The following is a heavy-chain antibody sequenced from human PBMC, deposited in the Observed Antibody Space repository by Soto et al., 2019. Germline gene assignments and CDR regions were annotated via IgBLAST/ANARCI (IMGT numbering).Heavy chain of an antibody. CDR2: INAGNGNT. Sequence: KXAGNSMSNYAIDRLSQAPVQRLEWMGWINAGNGNTKYSQKFQGRVTITRDTSASTAYMELSSLRSEVTAVYYCGRIYGGNPFDCWGEGLLVTV. D-gene: IGHD4-17*01. J-gene: IGHJ4*02. CDR3: GRIYGGNPFDC. V-gene: IGHV1-3*01. CDR1: GNSMSNYA.